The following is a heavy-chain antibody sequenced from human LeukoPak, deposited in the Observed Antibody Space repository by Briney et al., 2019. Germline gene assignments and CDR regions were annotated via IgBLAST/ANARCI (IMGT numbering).Heavy chain of an antibody. CDR1: GGSISSGGYY. D-gene: IGHD3-10*01. Sequence: PSETLSLTCTVSGGSISSGGYYWSWIRQHPGKGMEWFGYIYYSGSTYYNPSLKSRVTISVDTSKNQFSLKLSSVTAADTAVYYCARVQVDYYGSGSYYNVGFDYWGQGTLVTVSS. CDR2: IYYSGST. J-gene: IGHJ4*02. CDR3: ARVQVDYYGSGSYYNVGFDY. V-gene: IGHV4-31*03.